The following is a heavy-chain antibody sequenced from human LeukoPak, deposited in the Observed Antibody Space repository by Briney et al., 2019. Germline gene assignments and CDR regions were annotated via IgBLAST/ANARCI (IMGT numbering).Heavy chain of an antibody. CDR3: ARGIRLLEWLSGFDY. CDR2: ISWNGGST. V-gene: IGHV3-20*04. D-gene: IGHD3-3*01. CDR1: GFTFDDYG. Sequence: GGSLRLSCAASGFTFDDYGMSWVRQVPGKGLEWVSGISWNGGSTGYADSVKGRFTISRDNAKNSLYLQMDSLRVEDTALYYCARGIRLLEWLSGFDYWGQGTLVTVSS. J-gene: IGHJ4*02.